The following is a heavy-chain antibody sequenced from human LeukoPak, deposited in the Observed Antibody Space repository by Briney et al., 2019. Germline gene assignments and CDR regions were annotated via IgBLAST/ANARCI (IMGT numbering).Heavy chain of an antibody. J-gene: IGHJ4*02. V-gene: IGHV4-34*01. CDR3: ARGRRCGGTSCYYFDF. CDR2: INNSGST. D-gene: IGHD2-2*01. CDR1: GGSFSGYY. Sequence: KSSETLSLTCAVYGGSFSGYYWSWIRQPPGKGLEWIGEINNSGSTIYSPSLKSRVTISVDTSKNQFSLKLSSVTAADTAVYYCARGRRCGGTSCYYFDFWGQGTLVPVSS.